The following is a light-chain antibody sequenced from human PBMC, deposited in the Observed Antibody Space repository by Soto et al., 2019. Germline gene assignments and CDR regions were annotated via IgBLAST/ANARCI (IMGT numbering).Light chain of an antibody. V-gene: IGLV2-14*03. CDR2: DVS. J-gene: IGLJ1*01. CDR1: TSDVGGYSY. Sequence: QSALTQPASVSGSPGQSITISCTGTTSDVGGYSYISWYQHNPGRAPKLMIYDVSNRPSGVSDRFSGSKSGNTASLTISSLQAGDEADYYCSSYTTSRTYVFASGT. CDR3: SSYTTSRTYV.